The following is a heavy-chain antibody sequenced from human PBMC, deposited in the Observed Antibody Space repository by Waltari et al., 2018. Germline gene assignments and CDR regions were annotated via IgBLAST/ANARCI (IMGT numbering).Heavy chain of an antibody. J-gene: IGHJ4*02. V-gene: IGHV3-15*07. CDR3: STAHNYYGSGSYDY. CDR1: GFTFNKAW. D-gene: IGHD3-10*01. CDR2: IKSKTDDGTT. Sequence: EVQLVESGGGLVKPGGSLRLSCAASGFTFNKAWMTWVRQAPGKGLEWVGRIKSKTDDGTTDYGAPVKGRFTISRDDSTNTLYLQMNSLKTEDTAVYYCSTAHNYYGSGSYDYWGQGTLVTVSS.